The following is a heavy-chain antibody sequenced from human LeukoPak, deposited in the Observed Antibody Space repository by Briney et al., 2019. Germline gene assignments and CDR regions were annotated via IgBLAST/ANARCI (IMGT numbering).Heavy chain of an antibody. Sequence: GGSLRLSCAASGFTFDDYAMHWVRRAPGKGLEWVSGISWNSGSIGYADSVKGRFTISRDNAKNSLYLQMNSLRAEDTALYYCAKDLAAVILTGLDAFDIWGQGTMVTVSS. CDR3: AKDLAAVILTGLDAFDI. CDR1: GFTFDDYA. CDR2: ISWNSGSI. V-gene: IGHV3-9*01. J-gene: IGHJ3*02. D-gene: IGHD3-9*01.